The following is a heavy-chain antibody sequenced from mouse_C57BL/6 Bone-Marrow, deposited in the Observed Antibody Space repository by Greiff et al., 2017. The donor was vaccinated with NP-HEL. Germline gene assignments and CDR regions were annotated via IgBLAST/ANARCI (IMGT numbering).Heavy chain of an antibody. D-gene: IGHD2-3*01. CDR2: ISSGSSTI. CDR3: ARGGWLLRDY. J-gene: IGHJ2*01. V-gene: IGHV5-17*01. Sequence: DVMLVESGGGLVKPGGSLKLSCAASGFTFSDYGMHWVRQAPEKGLEWVAYISSGSSTIYYADTVKGRFTISRDNAKNTLFLQMTSLRSEDTAMYYCARGGWLLRDYWGQGTTLTVSS. CDR1: GFTFSDYG.